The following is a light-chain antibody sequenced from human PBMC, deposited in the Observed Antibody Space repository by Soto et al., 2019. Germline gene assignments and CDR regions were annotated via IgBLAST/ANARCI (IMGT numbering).Light chain of an antibody. CDR2: EVS. CDR1: RSDVGAYNY. Sequence: QSVLTQPASVSGSPGQSIAISCTGTRSDVGAYNYVSWYQQHPGKAPKLMIYEVSKRPSGVPDRFSGSKSGNTASLTVSGLQPEDEADYYCSSYAGSNKSVFGTGTKVTVL. V-gene: IGLV2-8*01. CDR3: SSYAGSNKSV. J-gene: IGLJ1*01.